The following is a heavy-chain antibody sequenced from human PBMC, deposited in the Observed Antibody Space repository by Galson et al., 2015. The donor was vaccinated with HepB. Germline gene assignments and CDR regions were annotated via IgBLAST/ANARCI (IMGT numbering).Heavy chain of an antibody. CDR1: EFAFDSHA. V-gene: IGHV3-23*01. CDR3: AKGYGLFDS. D-gene: IGHD5-18*01. Sequence: SLRLACAASEFAFDSHARSWVRQAPGGGLEWISGITGKGDSTFYADSVKGRSPVSKDNSNNMLYLQMNSLRAEDAGLYFCAKGYGLFDSWGQGILVTVSS. J-gene: IGHJ5*01. CDR2: ITGKGDST.